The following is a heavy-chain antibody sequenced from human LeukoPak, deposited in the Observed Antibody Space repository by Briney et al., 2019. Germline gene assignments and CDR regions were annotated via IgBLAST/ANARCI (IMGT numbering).Heavy chain of an antibody. CDR3: AISGYSGYDTYYYFDY. V-gene: IGHV4-4*07. CDR1: GGSISSYY. Sequence: PSETLSLTCTVSGGSISSYYWSWIRQPAGKGLEWIGRIYTSGSTNYNPSLKSRVTISVDTSKNQFSLKLSSVTAADTAVYYCAISGYSGYDTYYYFDYWGQGTLVTVSS. J-gene: IGHJ4*02. D-gene: IGHD5-12*01. CDR2: IYTSGST.